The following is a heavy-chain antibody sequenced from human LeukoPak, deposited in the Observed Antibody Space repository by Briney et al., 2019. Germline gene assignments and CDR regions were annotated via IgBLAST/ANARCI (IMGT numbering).Heavy chain of an antibody. CDR1: GFTSSSYA. J-gene: IGHJ4*02. Sequence: PGGSLRLSCAASGFTSSSYAMEWVRQAPGKGLEWVSSITGSSDSIYYADSVKGRFSISRDNAKNSVYLQMNSLRAEDTAVYYCARLVCSTIPCYGKFYFDSWGREPWSPSPQ. D-gene: IGHD2-2*01. CDR3: ARLVCSTIPCYGKFYFDS. CDR2: ITGSSDSI. V-gene: IGHV3-21*01.